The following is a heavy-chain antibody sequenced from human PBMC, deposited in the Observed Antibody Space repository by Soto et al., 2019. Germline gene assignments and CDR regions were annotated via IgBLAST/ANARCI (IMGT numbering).Heavy chain of an antibody. CDR3: GKVHSSAEYYSYYYGMDV. Sequence: GGSLRLSCAASGFTFSSYGMHWVRQAPGKGLEWVAVISYDGSNKYYADSVKGRFTISRDSSKNTLYLQMNSLRAEDTAVYYCGKVHSSAEYYSYYYGMDVWGERTTVTVSS. V-gene: IGHV3-30*18. CDR2: ISYDGSNK. CDR1: GFTFSSYG. J-gene: IGHJ6*04.